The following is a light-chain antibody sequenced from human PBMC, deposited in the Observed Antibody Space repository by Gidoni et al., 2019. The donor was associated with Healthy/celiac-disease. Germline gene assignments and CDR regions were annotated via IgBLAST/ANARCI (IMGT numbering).Light chain of an antibody. CDR1: SSNIGAGYD. Sequence: QSVLTQPPSVSGAPGPRVTISCTGSSSNIGAGYDVHWYQQLPGTAPKLLIYGNNNRPSGVPDRFSGSKSGTSASLAITGLQAEDEADYYCQSYDSSLSGSRVFGTGTKVTVL. J-gene: IGLJ1*01. CDR3: QSYDSSLSGSRV. V-gene: IGLV1-40*01. CDR2: GNN.